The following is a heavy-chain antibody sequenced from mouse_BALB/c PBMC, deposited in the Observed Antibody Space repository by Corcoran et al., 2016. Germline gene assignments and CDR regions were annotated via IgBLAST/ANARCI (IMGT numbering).Heavy chain of an antibody. J-gene: IGHJ4*01. Sequence: QIQLVQSGPELKKPGETVKISCKASGYTFTNYGMNWVKQAPGKGLKWMGWINTYTGEPTYADDFKGRFAFSLETSASTAYLQINNLKNEDTATYFCAIAPLHYYAMDYWGQGTSVTVSS. CDR3: AIAPLHYYAMDY. V-gene: IGHV9-3-1*01. D-gene: IGHD6-1*01. CDR2: INTYTGEP. CDR1: GYTFTNYG.